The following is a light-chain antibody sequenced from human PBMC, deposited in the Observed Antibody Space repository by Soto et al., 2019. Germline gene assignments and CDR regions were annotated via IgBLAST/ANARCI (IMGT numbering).Light chain of an antibody. CDR3: AAWDDSLNGVV. V-gene: IGLV1-44*01. CDR1: RSNIGSNT. CDR2: TNN. Sequence: QAVVTQPPSASGTPGQRVTISCSGSRSNIGSNTMNWYQQVPATAPKLLIHTNNQRPSGVPDRFSGSKSGTSASLAISGLQSEDEADYYCAAWDDSLNGVVFGGGTQLTVL. J-gene: IGLJ2*01.